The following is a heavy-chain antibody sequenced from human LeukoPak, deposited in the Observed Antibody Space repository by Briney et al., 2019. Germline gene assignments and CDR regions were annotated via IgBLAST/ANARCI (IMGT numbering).Heavy chain of an antibody. CDR1: GGSISNSTDY. CDR2: FFYSGST. Sequence: PSETLSITCNVSGGSISNSTDYRGWIRQPPGKGLEWISTFFYSGSTYYNPSLKSRVTISLDTSKNQFSLKLSSVSAADTAVYYCARDRIITMIVGFNQGYFDLWGRGTLVTVSS. D-gene: IGHD3-22*01. V-gene: IGHV4-39*07. J-gene: IGHJ2*01. CDR3: ARDRIITMIVGFNQGYFDL.